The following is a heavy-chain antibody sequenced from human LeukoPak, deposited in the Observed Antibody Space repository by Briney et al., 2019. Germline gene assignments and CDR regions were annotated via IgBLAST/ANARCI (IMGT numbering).Heavy chain of an antibody. CDR1: GFTFSSYA. J-gene: IGHJ5*02. CDR2: ISGSGGCT. CDR3: AKGSIVVVPAARFDP. V-gene: IGHV3-23*01. Sequence: WGSLRFSCAASGFTFSSYAMSWVRQAPGKGLEWVSAISGSGGCTYYADSVKGRFTISRDNSKNTLYLQMNSLRAEDTAVYYCAKGSIVVVPAARFDPWGQGTLVTVSS. D-gene: IGHD2-2*01.